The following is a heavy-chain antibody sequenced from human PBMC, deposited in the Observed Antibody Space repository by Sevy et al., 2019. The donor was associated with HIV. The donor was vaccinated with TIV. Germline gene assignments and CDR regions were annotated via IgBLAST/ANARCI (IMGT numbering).Heavy chain of an antibody. CDR2: IIPIFGTA. V-gene: IGHV1-69*13. Sequence: ASVKVSCKASGGTFSSYAISWVRQAPGQGLEWMGGIIPIFGTANYAQKFQGRVTITADESTSTAYMELSSLRSEDTAVSYCARNGIVGATTGFDYWGQGTLVTVSS. CDR1: GGTFSSYA. D-gene: IGHD1-26*01. J-gene: IGHJ4*02. CDR3: ARNGIVGATTGFDY.